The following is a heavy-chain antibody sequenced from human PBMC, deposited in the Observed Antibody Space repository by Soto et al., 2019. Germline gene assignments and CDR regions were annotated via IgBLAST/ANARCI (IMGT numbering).Heavy chain of an antibody. CDR1: GFTFSSYA. CDR3: AKDRLTLSWSRNSLEY. Sequence: PGGSLRLSCAASGFTFSSYAMSWVRQAPGKGLEWVSSISGSGGSTYYADSVKGRFTISRDNSQNKLYLQMTSLRCEDMCVYYCAKDRLTLSWSRNSLEYWGQGTRVTLS. J-gene: IGHJ4*02. D-gene: IGHD2-21*01. V-gene: IGHV3-23*01. CDR2: ISGSGGST.